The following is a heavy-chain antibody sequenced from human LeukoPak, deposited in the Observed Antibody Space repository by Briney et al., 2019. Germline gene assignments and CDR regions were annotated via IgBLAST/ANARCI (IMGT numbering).Heavy chain of an antibody. D-gene: IGHD3-3*01. CDR1: GYSISSGYY. CDR2: IYHSGST. V-gene: IGHV4-38-2*02. J-gene: IGHJ4*02. Sequence: SETLSLTCTVSGYSISSGYYWGWIRQPPGRGLEWIGSIYHSGSTYYNPSLKSRVTISVDTSKNQFFLKLSSVTAADTAVYYCARFRPYYDFWSGSSYFDYWGQGTLVTVSS. CDR3: ARFRPYYDFWSGSSYFDY.